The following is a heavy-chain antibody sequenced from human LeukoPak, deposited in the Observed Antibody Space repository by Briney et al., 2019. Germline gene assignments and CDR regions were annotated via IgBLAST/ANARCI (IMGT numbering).Heavy chain of an antibody. CDR3: AKVFIDMVSPTHYFDY. D-gene: IGHD3-10*01. CDR2: ISYDGSNK. Sequence: GGSMGPSWAASGFTFSRYGMERGRQAPGKGMEWVAVISYDGSNKYYADSVKGRFTISRDNSKNAVYLQMNSLRAEDTAVYYCAKVFIDMVSPTHYFDYWGQGTLVTVPS. J-gene: IGHJ4*02. V-gene: IGHV3-30*18. CDR1: GFTFSRYG.